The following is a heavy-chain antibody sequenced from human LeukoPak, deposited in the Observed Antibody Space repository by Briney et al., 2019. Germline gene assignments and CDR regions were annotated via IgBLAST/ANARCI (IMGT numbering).Heavy chain of an antibody. V-gene: IGHV3-48*03. CDR1: GFTVSSYE. D-gene: IGHD3-22*01. CDR2: ISSSGSTI. Sequence: GGSLRLSCAASGFTVSSYEMSWVRQAPGKGLEWVSYISSSGSTIYYADSVKGRFTISRDNAKNSLYLQMNSLRAEDTAVYYCARVVRDYYDSSGYFFDYWGQGTLVTVSS. J-gene: IGHJ4*02. CDR3: ARVVRDYYDSSGYFFDY.